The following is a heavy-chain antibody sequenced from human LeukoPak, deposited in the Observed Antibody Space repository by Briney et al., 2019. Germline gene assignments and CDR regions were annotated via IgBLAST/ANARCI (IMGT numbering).Heavy chain of an antibody. CDR1: GLTFSTSG. V-gene: IGHV3-21*06. J-gene: IGHJ4*02. Sequence: GGSLRLSCTTSGLTFSTSGFNWGRQARGQGLQLVASIGPTGFDRYHADSIKGRFTISRDNANNFLYLQMDSLRAEDTAVYYCATETNGRHYDYWGQGTLLTVSS. CDR3: ATETNGRHYDY. CDR2: IGPTGFDR. D-gene: IGHD1-14*01.